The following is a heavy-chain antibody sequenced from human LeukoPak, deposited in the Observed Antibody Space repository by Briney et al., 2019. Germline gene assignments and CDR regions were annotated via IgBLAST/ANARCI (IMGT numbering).Heavy chain of an antibody. CDR1: GGSFSGYY. D-gene: IGHD6-19*01. V-gene: IGHV4-34*01. CDR2: INHSGST. CDR3: ARGRQWLVRGYFQH. Sequence: KTSETLSLTCAVYGGSFSGYYWSWIRQPPGKGLAWIGEINHSGSTNCNPSLKSRVTISVDTSKNQFSLKLSSVTAADTAVYYCARGRQWLVRGYFQHWGQGTLVTVSS. J-gene: IGHJ1*01.